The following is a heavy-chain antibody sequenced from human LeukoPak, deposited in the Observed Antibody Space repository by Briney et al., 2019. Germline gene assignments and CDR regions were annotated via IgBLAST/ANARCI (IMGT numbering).Heavy chain of an antibody. V-gene: IGHV3-53*01. Sequence: GGSLRLSCAASGFTVSSSYMSWVRQAPGKGLEWVSIIHSDGSTYYADSVKGRFTISRDTSKNTLYLQMNSLRGEDTAMYYCARDLDYYHSSGSHRRRNYFDYWGQGTLVSVSS. CDR3: ARDLDYYHSSGSHRRRNYFDY. CDR1: GFTVSSSY. CDR2: IHSDGST. D-gene: IGHD3-22*01. J-gene: IGHJ4*02.